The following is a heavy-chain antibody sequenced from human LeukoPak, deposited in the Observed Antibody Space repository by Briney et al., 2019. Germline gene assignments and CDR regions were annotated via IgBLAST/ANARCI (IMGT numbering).Heavy chain of an antibody. Sequence: LETLSLTCTVSGGSISSYYWSWIRQPPGKGLEWIGYIYYSGSTNYNPSLKSRVTLSVDTSKNQFSLKLSSVTAADTAVYYCARREGYYDSYYFDYWGQGTLVTVPS. CDR3: ARREGYYDSYYFDY. CDR2: IYYSGST. D-gene: IGHD3-22*01. CDR1: GGSISSYY. V-gene: IGHV4-59*01. J-gene: IGHJ4*02.